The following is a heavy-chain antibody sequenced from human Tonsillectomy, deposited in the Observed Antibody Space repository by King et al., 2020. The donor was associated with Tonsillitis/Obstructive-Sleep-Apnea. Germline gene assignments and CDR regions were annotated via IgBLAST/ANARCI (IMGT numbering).Heavy chain of an antibody. D-gene: IGHD1-26*01. CDR2: INPSGGST. J-gene: IGHJ6*03. CDR3: ARSGEGATTLGYYYYYMDV. Sequence: VQLVESGAEVKKPGASVKVSCTASGYTFTSYYMHWVRQAPGQGLEWMGIINPSGGSTSYAQKFQGRVTMTRDTSTSTVYMELSSLRSEDTAVYYCARSGEGATTLGYYYYYMDVWGKGTTVTVSS. CDR1: GYTFTSYY. V-gene: IGHV1-46*01.